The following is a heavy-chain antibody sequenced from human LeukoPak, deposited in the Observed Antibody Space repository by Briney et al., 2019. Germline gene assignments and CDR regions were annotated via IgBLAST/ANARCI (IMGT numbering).Heavy chain of an antibody. CDR1: GFTFSSYA. CDR2: ISYDGSNK. CDR3: ARVGYPEVVVASKGDWFDP. V-gene: IGHV3-30-3*01. J-gene: IGHJ5*02. Sequence: QPGGSLRLSCAASGFTFSSYAMHWVRQAPGKGLEWVAVISYDGSNKYYADSVKGRFTISRDNSKNTLYLQMNSLRAEDTAVYYCARVGYPEVVVASKGDWFDPWGQGTLVTVSS. D-gene: IGHD2-15*01.